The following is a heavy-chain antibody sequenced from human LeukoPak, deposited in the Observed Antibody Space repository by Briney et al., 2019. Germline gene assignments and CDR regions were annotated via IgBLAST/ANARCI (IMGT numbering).Heavy chain of an antibody. CDR1: GFTFIDYY. CDR2: ISSSGSSI. J-gene: IGHJ4*02. CDR3: ARVEGGSGNYFDY. V-gene: IGHV3-11*04. D-gene: IGHD3-10*01. Sequence: GGSLRLSCAASGFTFIDYYVSWIRQAPGKGLEWVSYISSSGSSIYYADSVKGRFTISRDNAKNSLYLQVNSLRAEDTAVYYCARVEGGSGNYFDYWGQGTLVTVSS.